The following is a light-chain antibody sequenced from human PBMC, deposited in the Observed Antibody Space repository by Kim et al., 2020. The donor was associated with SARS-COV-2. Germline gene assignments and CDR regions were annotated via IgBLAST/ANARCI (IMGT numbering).Light chain of an antibody. V-gene: IGKV1-33*01. J-gene: IGKJ1*01. CDR1: QDINNN. CDR2: DAS. CDR3: QHYANLRT. Sequence: DIQMTQAPSSLSASVGDRVTITCQANQDINNNLNWYQQKPGKAPKLLIYDASNLQTGVPSRFSGSRDGAGTDFTLTISSLQPDDFATYYCQHYANLRTFGQGTKVDIK.